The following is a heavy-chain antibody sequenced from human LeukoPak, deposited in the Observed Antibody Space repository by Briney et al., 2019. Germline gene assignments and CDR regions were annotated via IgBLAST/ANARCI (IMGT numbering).Heavy chain of an antibody. CDR3: AKRGVVIRVILVGFHKEAYYFDS. V-gene: IGHV3-23*01. CDR2: ISGSAGGT. D-gene: IGHD3-22*01. J-gene: IGHJ4*02. Sequence: GGSLRLSCAVSGITLSNYGMGWVRQAPGKGLEWVAGISGSAGGTYYADSVKGRFTVSRDNAKNTLYLQLNNLRAEDTAVYFCAKRGVVIRVILVGFHKEAYYFDSWGQGALVTVSS. CDR1: GITLSNYG.